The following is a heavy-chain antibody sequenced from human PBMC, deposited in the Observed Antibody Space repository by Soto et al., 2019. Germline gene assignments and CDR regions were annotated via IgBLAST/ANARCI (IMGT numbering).Heavy chain of an antibody. J-gene: IGHJ6*02. CDR1: GGSISRGGYS. V-gene: IGHV4-30-2*01. CDR2: IYHSGST. CDR3: AKNRYGLDV. D-gene: IGHD3-16*02. Sequence: SSETLSLTCAVSGGSISRGGYSWGWIRQPPGKGLEWIGYIYHSGSTYYNPSLKSRVTISVDRSKNQFSLKLSSVTAADTAMYYCAKNRYGLDVWGQGTTVTVSS.